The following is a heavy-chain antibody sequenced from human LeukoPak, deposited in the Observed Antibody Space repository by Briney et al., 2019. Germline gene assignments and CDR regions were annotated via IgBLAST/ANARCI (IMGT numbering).Heavy chain of an antibody. Sequence: GRSLRLSCAASGFTFSSYAMHWVRQAPGKGLEWVAVISYDGSNKYYADSVKGRFTISRDNSKNTLYLQMNSLRAEDTAVYYCARDPSAARMGAYYYYYYMDVWGKGTTVTVSS. CDR2: ISYDGSNK. J-gene: IGHJ6*03. V-gene: IGHV3-30*04. D-gene: IGHD6-6*01. CDR1: GFTFSSYA. CDR3: ARDPSAARMGAYYYYYYMDV.